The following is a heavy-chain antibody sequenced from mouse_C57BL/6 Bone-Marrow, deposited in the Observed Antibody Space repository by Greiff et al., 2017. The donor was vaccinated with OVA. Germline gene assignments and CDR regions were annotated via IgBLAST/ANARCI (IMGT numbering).Heavy chain of an antibody. V-gene: IGHV5-17*01. CDR1: GFTFSDYG. CDR2: ISSGSSTI. CDR3: ARRSNYGFDY. Sequence: EVKVEESGGGLVKPGGSLKLSCAASGFTFSDYGMHWVRQAPEKGLEWVAYISSGSSTIYYADTVKGRFTISRDNAKNTLFLQMTSLRSEDTAMYYCARRSNYGFDYWGQGTTLTVSS. J-gene: IGHJ2*01. D-gene: IGHD2-5*01.